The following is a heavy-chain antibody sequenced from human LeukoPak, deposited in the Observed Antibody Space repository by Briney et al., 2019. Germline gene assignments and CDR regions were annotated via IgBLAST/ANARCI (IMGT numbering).Heavy chain of an antibody. Sequence: PSETLSLTCAVSGDSISSDNWWSWVRQPPGKGLEWIGEIYHSGSANYNPSLKSRVTISVDSSKNQFSLNLSSVTAADTAVYYCAREATVAFSLGYWGQGTLVTVSS. CDR3: AREATVAFSLGY. CDR2: IYHSGSA. V-gene: IGHV4-4*02. J-gene: IGHJ4*02. D-gene: IGHD3-3*01. CDR1: GDSISSDNW.